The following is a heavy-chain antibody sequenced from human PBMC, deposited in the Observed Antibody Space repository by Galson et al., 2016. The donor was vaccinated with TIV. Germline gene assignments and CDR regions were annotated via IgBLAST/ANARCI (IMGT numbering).Heavy chain of an antibody. CDR3: ARTHDIALSPFDI. CDR2: INSDGSTI. D-gene: IGHD5-12*01. V-gene: IGHV3-74*01. Sequence: SLRLSCAASGFTFNTYWMHWVRQASGKGLVWVSRINSDGSTISYVDSVKGRLTISRDNAKNTLYLQMNSLRAEDTALYYCARTHDIALSPFDIWGQGTMVAVSS. J-gene: IGHJ3*02. CDR1: GFTFNTYW.